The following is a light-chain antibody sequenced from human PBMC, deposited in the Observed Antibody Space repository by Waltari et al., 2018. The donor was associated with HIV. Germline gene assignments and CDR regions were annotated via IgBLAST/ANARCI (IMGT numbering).Light chain of an antibody. CDR1: QAIGTS. V-gene: IGKV1-9*01. CDR2: AAS. Sequence: DVQLTQSPSFLSASVGEIVPITSRASQAIGTSLAWYQQKPGKAPNLLISAASTLQSGIPSRFSGDGSGTEFTLTISSLQAEDFATYYCQQLNSYPRTFGQGTKVDFK. J-gene: IGKJ1*01. CDR3: QQLNSYPRT.